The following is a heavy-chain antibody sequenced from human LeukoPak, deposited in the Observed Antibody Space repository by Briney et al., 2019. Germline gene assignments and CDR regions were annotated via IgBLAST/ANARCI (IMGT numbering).Heavy chain of an antibody. CDR3: AGNYYDSSGPFS. D-gene: IGHD3-22*01. J-gene: IGHJ4*02. CDR2: IYYSGST. CDR1: GGSISSYY. V-gene: IGHV4-59*01. Sequence: SETLSLTSTVSGGSISSYYWSWIRQPPGKVLEWIGYIYYSGSTNYNPSLKSRVTISVDTSKNQFSLKLSSVTAADTAVYYCAGNYYDSSGPFSWSQGTLVTVSS.